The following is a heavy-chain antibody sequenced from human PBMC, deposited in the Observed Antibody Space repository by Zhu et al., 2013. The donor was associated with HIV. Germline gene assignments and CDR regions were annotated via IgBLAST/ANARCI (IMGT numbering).Heavy chain of an antibody. D-gene: IGHD3-3*01. CDR3: AREAIFGVVTSDAFDI. J-gene: IGHJ3*02. CDR1: GGTFSSYT. V-gene: IGHV1-69*08. CDR2: IIPILGIA. Sequence: QVQLVQSGAEVKKPGSSVKVSCKASGGTFSSYTISWVRQAPGQGLEWMGRIIPILGIANYAQKFQGRVTITADKSTSTAYMELSSLRSEDTAVYYCAREAIFGVVTSDAFDIWGQGTMVTVSS.